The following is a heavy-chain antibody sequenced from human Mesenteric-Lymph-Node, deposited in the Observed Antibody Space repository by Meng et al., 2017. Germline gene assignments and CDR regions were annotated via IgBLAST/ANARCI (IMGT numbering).Heavy chain of an antibody. CDR3: ARDRGYYNFDY. Sequence: GESLKISCAASGFTFGTSWIHWVRQAPGKGLEWVASINQDGSEKYYADSVKGRFTFSRDNAKNSLYLQMSSLRAEDTAVYYCARDRGYYNFDYWGQGTLVTVSS. V-gene: IGHV3-7*01. D-gene: IGHD1-26*01. CDR2: INQDGSEK. CDR1: GFTFGTSW. J-gene: IGHJ4*01.